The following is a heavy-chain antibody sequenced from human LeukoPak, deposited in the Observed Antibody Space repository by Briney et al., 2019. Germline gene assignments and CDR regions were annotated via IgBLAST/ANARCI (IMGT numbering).Heavy chain of an antibody. V-gene: IGHV4-61*08. CDR2: VLDSGRT. D-gene: IGHD5-18*01. CDR3: ATIKRGSIFGYFDF. J-gene: IGHJ4*02. Sequence: SQTLSLTCTVSGGSISSGDYYWSWIRQPPGKGLEWIGYVLDSGRTKDNPALKSRATLSADTSKNQFSLRLTSVPAADSAVYYCATIKRGSIFGYFDFWGQGVLVTVSS. CDR1: GGSISSGDYY.